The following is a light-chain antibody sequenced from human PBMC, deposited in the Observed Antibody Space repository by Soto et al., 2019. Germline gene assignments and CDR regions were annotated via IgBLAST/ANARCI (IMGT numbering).Light chain of an antibody. CDR2: DVT. CDR1: SGDVGDYHY. CDR3: CSYAGGYTYV. Sequence: QSALTQPRSVSGSPGQSVTISCTETSGDVGDYHYVSWYQQHPGKAPKLMIFDVTKRPSGVPDRFSGSKSGYTASLTISGLQPDDDADYYCCSYAGGYTYVFGTGTKVTVL. J-gene: IGLJ1*01. V-gene: IGLV2-11*01.